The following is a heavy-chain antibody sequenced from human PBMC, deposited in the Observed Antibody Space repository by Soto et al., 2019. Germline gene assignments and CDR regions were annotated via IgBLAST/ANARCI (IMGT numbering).Heavy chain of an antibody. CDR2: INAGNGNT. Sequence: GASVKVSCKASGGTFSSYAISWVRQAPGQGLEWMGGINAGNGNTKYSQKFQGRVTITRDTSASTAYMELSSLRSEDTAVYYCARGTVTTFDYWGQGTLVTVSS. CDR3: ARGTVTTFDY. CDR1: GGTFSSYA. V-gene: IGHV1-3*01. D-gene: IGHD4-4*01. J-gene: IGHJ4*02.